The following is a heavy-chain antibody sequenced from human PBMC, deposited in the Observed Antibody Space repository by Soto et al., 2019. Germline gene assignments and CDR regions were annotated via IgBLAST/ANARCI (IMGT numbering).Heavy chain of an antibody. V-gene: IGHV3-33*01. Sequence: HPGGSLRLSCAASGFTFSSYGMHWVRQAPGKGLEWVAVIWYDGSNKYYADSVKGRFTISRDNSKNTLYLQMNSLRAEDTAVYYCARGLDGAQIWSGVNGMDVWGQGTTVTVSS. CDR2: IWYDGSNK. J-gene: IGHJ6*02. CDR3: ARGLDGAQIWSGVNGMDV. D-gene: IGHD3-3*01. CDR1: GFTFSSYG.